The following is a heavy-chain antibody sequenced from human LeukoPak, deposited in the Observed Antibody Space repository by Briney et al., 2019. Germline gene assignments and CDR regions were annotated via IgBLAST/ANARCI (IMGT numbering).Heavy chain of an antibody. V-gene: IGHV3-11*04. D-gene: IGHD6-19*01. CDR3: ARDDSYSSGWWGGVDY. CDR2: ISSSGSTI. Sequence: GGSLRLSCAASGFTFSDYYMSWIRQAPGKGLEWVSYISSSGSTIYYADSVKGRFTISRDNAKNSLYLQMNSLRAEDTAVYYCARDDSYSSGWWGGVDYWGQGTLVTVSS. J-gene: IGHJ4*02. CDR1: GFTFSDYY.